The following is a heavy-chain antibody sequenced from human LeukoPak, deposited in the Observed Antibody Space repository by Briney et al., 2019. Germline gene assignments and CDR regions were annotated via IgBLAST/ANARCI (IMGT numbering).Heavy chain of an antibody. CDR2: ISYDGSNK. J-gene: IGHJ4*02. D-gene: IGHD4-23*01. V-gene: IGHV3-30*18. CDR1: GFTFSDYY. Sequence: GGSLRLSCAASGFTFSDYYMSWIRQAPGKGLEWVSLISYDGSNKYYAASVKGRFTISRDNSKNTLYLQMNSLRAEDTAVYYCAKGSRGKTWYFDYWGQGTLVTVSS. CDR3: AKGSRGKTWYFDY.